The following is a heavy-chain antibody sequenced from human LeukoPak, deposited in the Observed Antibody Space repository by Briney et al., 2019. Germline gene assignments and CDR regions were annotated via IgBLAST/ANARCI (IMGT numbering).Heavy chain of an antibody. V-gene: IGHV4-59*12. CDR3: ARPIVVTANGSEAFDI. D-gene: IGHD2-21*02. CDR1: GGSISSYY. J-gene: IGHJ3*02. Sequence: SETLSLTCTVSGGSISSYYWSWIRQPPGKGLEWIGYIYYSGSTNYNPSLKSRVTISVDTSKNQFSLKLSSVTAADTAVYYCARPIVVTANGSEAFDIWGQGTMVTVSS. CDR2: IYYSGST.